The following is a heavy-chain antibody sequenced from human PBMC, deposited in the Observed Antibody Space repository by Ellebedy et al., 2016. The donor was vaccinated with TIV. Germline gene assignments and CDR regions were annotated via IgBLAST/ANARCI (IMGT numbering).Heavy chain of an antibody. CDR1: GGSFSGYY. V-gene: IGHV4-34*01. Sequence: GSLRLXCAVYGGSFSGYYWSWIRQPPGKGLEWIGEINHSGSTYYNPSLKSRVTISVDTSKNQFSLKLSSVTAADTAVYYCARETVVPAAMHAFDIWGQGTMVTVSS. CDR3: ARETVVPAAMHAFDI. CDR2: INHSGST. D-gene: IGHD2-2*01. J-gene: IGHJ3*02.